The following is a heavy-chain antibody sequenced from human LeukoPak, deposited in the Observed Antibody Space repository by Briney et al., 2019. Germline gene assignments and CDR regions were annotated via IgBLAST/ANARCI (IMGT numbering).Heavy chain of an antibody. Sequence: SGGSLRLSCAASGFTFSSYEMNWVRQAPGKGLEWVGHIKSKTDGGTTDYTAPVKDRFTISRDDSKNTLYLQMNSLKTEDTAVYYCATEYYGSYNYWGQGTLVTVSS. CDR3: ATEYYGSYNY. V-gene: IGHV3-15*01. J-gene: IGHJ4*02. CDR1: GFTFSSYE. CDR2: IKSKTDGGTT. D-gene: IGHD1-26*01.